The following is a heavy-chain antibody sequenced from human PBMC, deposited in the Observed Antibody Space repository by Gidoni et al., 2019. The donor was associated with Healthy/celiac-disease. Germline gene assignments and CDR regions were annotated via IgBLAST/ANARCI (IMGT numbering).Heavy chain of an antibody. V-gene: IGHV3-30*18. CDR2: ISYDGSNK. Sequence: QVQLVESGGGVVQPGRSLRLSCAASGFTFSSYGMHWVRQAPGKGLEWVAVISYDGSNKYYADSGKGRFTISRDNSKNTLYLQMNSLRAEDTAVYYCAKQLDTAMAHRDWYFDLWGRGTLVTVSS. CDR3: AKQLDTAMAHRDWYFDL. D-gene: IGHD5-18*01. J-gene: IGHJ2*01. CDR1: GFTFSSYG.